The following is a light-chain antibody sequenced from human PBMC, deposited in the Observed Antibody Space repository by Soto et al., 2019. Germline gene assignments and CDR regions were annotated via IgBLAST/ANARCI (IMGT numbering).Light chain of an antibody. Sequence: QSALTQPASVSGSPGQSITISCTGTSSDVGSNNPVSWYQHHPGKAPELMIYEDSKWPSGVSIRFSGSKSGNTASLTIFGLQAEDEADYYCCSYAGSPTPVLFGGGTKLTVL. V-gene: IGLV2-23*01. CDR3: CSYAGSPTPVL. J-gene: IGLJ2*01. CDR2: EDS. CDR1: SSDVGSNNP.